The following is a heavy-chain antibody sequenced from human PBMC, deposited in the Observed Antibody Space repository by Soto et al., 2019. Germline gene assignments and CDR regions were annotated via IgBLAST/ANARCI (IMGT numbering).Heavy chain of an antibody. CDR1: GYTFTSYG. V-gene: IGHV1-18*01. Sequence: ASVKVSCKASGYTFTSYGISWVRQAPGQGLEWMGWISAYNGNTNYAQKLQSRVTMTTDTSTSTAYMELRSLRSDDTAVYYCARAYAYYYDSTPHNWFDPWGQGTLVTVSS. D-gene: IGHD3-22*01. CDR3: ARAYAYYYDSTPHNWFDP. CDR2: ISAYNGNT. J-gene: IGHJ5*02.